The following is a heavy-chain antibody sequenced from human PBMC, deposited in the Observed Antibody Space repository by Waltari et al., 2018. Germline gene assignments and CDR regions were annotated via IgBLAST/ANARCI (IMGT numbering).Heavy chain of an antibody. CDR2: IYWNDDK. CDR1: GFSLSTSGVG. J-gene: IGHJ4*02. CDR3: AHVSTYYDYIWGSYRPTFEPYYFDY. V-gene: IGHV2-5*01. D-gene: IGHD3-16*02. Sequence: QITLKESGPTLVKPTQTLTLTCTFSGFSLSTSGVGVGWIRQPPGKALEWLALIYWNDDKRYSPSLKSRLTITKDTSKNQVVLTMTNMDPVDTATYYCAHVSTYYDYIWGSYRPTFEPYYFDYWGQGTLVTVSS.